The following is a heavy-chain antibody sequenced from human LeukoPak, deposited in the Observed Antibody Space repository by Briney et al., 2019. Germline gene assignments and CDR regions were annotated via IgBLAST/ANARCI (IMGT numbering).Heavy chain of an antibody. V-gene: IGHV3-21*01. CDR1: GFXFSSYR. Sequence: GGSLRLSCAASGFXFSSYRMNWVRQAPGKGLEWVSSISSSSSYIYYAESVKGRFTITRDNAKNSLYLQMNSLRAEGTAVYYCAREDYSKGGDYFDYWGQGTLVTVSS. CDR2: ISSSSSYI. CDR3: AREDYSKGGDYFDY. J-gene: IGHJ4*02. D-gene: IGHD4-11*01.